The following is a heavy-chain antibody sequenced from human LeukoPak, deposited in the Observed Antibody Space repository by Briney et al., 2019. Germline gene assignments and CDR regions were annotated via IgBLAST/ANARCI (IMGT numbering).Heavy chain of an antibody. D-gene: IGHD6-13*01. Sequence: ASVKVSCKASGYTFTSYDINWVRQATGQGLEWMGWMNPNSGNTGYAQKFQGRVTITRNTSISTAYMELSSLRSEDTAVYYCARPLRRSSSWYPYWGQETLVTVSS. V-gene: IGHV1-8*03. CDR1: GYTFTSYD. CDR3: ARPLRRSSSWYPY. J-gene: IGHJ4*02. CDR2: MNPNSGNT.